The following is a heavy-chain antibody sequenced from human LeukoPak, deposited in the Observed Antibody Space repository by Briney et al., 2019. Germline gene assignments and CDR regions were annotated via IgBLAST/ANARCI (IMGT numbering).Heavy chain of an antibody. CDR2: FDPENVET. CDR1: GSTLKEFS. CDR3: ARGDYMDV. Sequence: ASVKVSCKISGSTLKEFSMHWVRQAPGKGLEWMGGFDPENVETVYPQKLQDRVSMAEDRSTDTAYMELSSLTSDDTAVYYCARGDYMDVWGKGTTVTVSS. V-gene: IGHV1-24*01. J-gene: IGHJ6*03.